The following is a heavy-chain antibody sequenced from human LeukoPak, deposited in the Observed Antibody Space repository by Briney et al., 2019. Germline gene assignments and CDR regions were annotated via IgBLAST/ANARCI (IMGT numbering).Heavy chain of an antibody. J-gene: IGHJ4*02. CDR2: IYYSGST. V-gene: IGHV4-59*01. D-gene: IGHD5-12*01. Sequence: SETLSLTCTVSGGSISSYYWSWIRQPPGKGLEWIGYIYYSGSTNYNPSLRSRVTISVDTSKNQFSLKLSSVTAADTAVYYCASSGVLFLIDYWGQGTLVTVSS. CDR3: ASSGVLFLIDY. CDR1: GGSISSYY.